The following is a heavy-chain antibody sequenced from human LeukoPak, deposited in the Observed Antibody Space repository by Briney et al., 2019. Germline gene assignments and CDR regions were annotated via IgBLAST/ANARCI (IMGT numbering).Heavy chain of an antibody. Sequence: PSETLSLTCTVSGGSISSSSYYWGWIRQPPGKGLEWIGSIYYSGSTYYNPSLKSRVTISVDTSKNQFSLKLSSVTAADTAVYYCARPLSTIFGVVIEPFDPWGQGTLVTVSS. CDR1: GGSISSSSYY. D-gene: IGHD3-3*01. J-gene: IGHJ5*02. V-gene: IGHV4-39*01. CDR3: ARPLSTIFGVVIEPFDP. CDR2: IYYSGST.